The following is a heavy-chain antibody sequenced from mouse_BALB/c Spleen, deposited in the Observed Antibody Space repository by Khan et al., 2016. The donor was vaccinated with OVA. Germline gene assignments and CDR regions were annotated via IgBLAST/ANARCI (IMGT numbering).Heavy chain of an antibody. V-gene: IGHV1S81*02. CDR2: INPSNGGT. CDR3: TRRYDYAYYAMDY. Sequence: QVQLQQSGAELVKPGASVKLSCKASGYTFTSYYIYWVKQRPGQGLEWIGGINPSNGGTNFNEKFKSKATLTVDRSSSTAYMQLSSQTSEDSAVYYCTRRYDYAYYAMDYWGQGTSVTVSS. D-gene: IGHD2-4*01. CDR1: GYTFTSYY. J-gene: IGHJ4*01.